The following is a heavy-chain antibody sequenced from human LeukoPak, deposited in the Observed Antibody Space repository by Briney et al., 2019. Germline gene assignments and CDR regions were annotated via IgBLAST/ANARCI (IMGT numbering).Heavy chain of an antibody. CDR1: ADSISDSSYD. CDR2: VEHNGDT. D-gene: IGHD3-9*01. Sequence: KPSETLSLTCIVSADSISDSSYDSGWIRPPPWNGLQWFGSVEHNGDTYYNPSLESRLTVTVDTSKNQFSLKLSSVTAADTAVYYCARAGGLRLADMDVWGKGTTVTISS. V-gene: IGHV4-39*07. CDR3: ARAGGLRLADMDV. J-gene: IGHJ6*03.